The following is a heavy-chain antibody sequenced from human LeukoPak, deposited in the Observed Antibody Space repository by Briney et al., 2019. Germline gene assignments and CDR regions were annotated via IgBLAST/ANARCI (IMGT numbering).Heavy chain of an antibody. CDR2: ISYDGSNK. Sequence: QPGRSLRLSCAASGFTFSSYAMHWVRQAPGKGLEWVAVISYDGSNKYYADSVKGRFTISRDNSKNTLYLQMNSLRAEDTAVYYCAGTEVDTAMVTFYFDYWGQGTLVTVSS. CDR1: GFTFSSYA. CDR3: AGTEVDTAMVTFYFDY. V-gene: IGHV3-30*04. J-gene: IGHJ4*02. D-gene: IGHD5-18*01.